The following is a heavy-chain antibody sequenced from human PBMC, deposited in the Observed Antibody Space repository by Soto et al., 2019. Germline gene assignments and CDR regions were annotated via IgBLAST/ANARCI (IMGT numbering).Heavy chain of an antibody. Sequence: ASETLSLTCTVSGGSISSYYWSWIRQPAGKGLEWIGRIYTSGSTNYNPSLKSRVTMSVDTSKNQFSLKLSSVTAADTAVYYCARDRGDSSGIRSSYYGMDVWGQGTTVTVYS. CDR1: GGSISSYY. V-gene: IGHV4-4*07. CDR2: IYTSGST. J-gene: IGHJ6*02. D-gene: IGHD3-22*01. CDR3: ARDRGDSSGIRSSYYGMDV.